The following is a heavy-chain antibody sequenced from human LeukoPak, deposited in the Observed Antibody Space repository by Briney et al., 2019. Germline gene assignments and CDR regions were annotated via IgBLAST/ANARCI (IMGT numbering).Heavy chain of an antibody. V-gene: IGHV3-21*01. CDR3: AREAPSDAFDI. CDR2: ISSSSSYI. J-gene: IGHJ3*02. CDR1: GFTFSSYS. Sequence: PGGSLRLSFAASGFTFSSYSMNWVRQAPGRGLEWVSSISSSSSYIYYADSVKGRFTISRDNAKNSLYLQMNSLRAEDTAVYYCAREAPSDAFDIWGQGTMVTVSS.